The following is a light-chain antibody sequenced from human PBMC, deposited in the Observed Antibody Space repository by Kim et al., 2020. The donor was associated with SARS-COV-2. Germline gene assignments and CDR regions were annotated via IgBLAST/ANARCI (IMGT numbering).Light chain of an antibody. CDR1: QSVRSDY. V-gene: IGKV3-20*01. J-gene: IGKJ2*01. Sequence: EIVLTQSPGTLSLSPGDRATLSCRASQSVRSDYLAWYQQRPGQAPRLLFYGASSRATGIPDRFTGGGSGTDFTLTISRLEPEDFAVYYCQQYGSSPYTFGQGTKVDIK. CDR2: GAS. CDR3: QQYGSSPYT.